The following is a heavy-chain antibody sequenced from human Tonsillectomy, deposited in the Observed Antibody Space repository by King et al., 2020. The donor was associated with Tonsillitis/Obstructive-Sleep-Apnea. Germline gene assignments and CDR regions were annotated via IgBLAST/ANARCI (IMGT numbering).Heavy chain of an antibody. V-gene: IGHV4-59*08. CDR1: GGSISSYY. D-gene: IGHD2-2*02. CDR2: IYYSGST. Sequence: QLQESGPGLVKPSETLSLTCTVSGGSISSYYWSWIRKPPGKGLEWIGYIYYSGSTNYNPSLKSRGTISIDTSKNQFSLKLTSETAADTAVDYCAGTGAIGNWFDPWGHGTLVTVSS. J-gene: IGHJ5*02. CDR3: AGTGAIGNWFDP.